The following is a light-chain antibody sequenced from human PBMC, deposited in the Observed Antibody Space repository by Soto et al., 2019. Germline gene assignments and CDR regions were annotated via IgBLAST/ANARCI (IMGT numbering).Light chain of an antibody. J-gene: IGKJ4*01. V-gene: IGKV1-39*01. Sequence: DIQMTQSPSSLSASVGDRVTITCRASQSIGSYFNWYQQKPGKAPKLLIYAASSLQSGVPSRFSGSGSGTDFTVTISSLQPEDFATYYCQQSYSMPRTFGGGTKVDIK. CDR1: QSIGSY. CDR2: AAS. CDR3: QQSYSMPRT.